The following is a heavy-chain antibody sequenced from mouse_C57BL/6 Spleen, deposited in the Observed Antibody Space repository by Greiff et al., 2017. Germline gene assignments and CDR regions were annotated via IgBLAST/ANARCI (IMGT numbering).Heavy chain of an antibody. CDR3: VRVTTVVGVDY. CDR1: GFSFNTYA. CDR2: IRSKSNNYAT. J-gene: IGHJ4*01. D-gene: IGHD1-1*01. V-gene: IGHV10-1*01. Sequence: EVQGVESGGGLVQPKGSLKLSCAASGFSFNTYAMNWVRQAPGKGLEWVARIRSKSNNYATYYADAVKDRFTISRDDSESMLYLQMNNLKTEDTAMYYCVRVTTVVGVDYWGQGTSVTVSS.